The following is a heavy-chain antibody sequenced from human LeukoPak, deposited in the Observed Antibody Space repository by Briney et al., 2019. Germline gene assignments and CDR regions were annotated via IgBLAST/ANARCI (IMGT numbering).Heavy chain of an antibody. CDR3: AKDVNYYDSSGYSIFQH. CDR1: GFTFSSYG. D-gene: IGHD3-22*01. Sequence: GGSLRLSCAASGFTFSSYGMSWVRQAPGKGLEWVSYISSSGSTIYYADSVKGRFTISRDNSKNTLYLQMNSLRAEDTAVYYCAKDVNYYDSSGYSIFQHWGQGTLVTVSS. CDR2: ISSSGSTI. J-gene: IGHJ1*01. V-gene: IGHV3-23*01.